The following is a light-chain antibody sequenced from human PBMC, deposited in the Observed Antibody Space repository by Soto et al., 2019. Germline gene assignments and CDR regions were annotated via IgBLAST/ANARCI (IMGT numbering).Light chain of an antibody. CDR3: HQRYDIPT. CDR2: AAS. Sequence: ITLTQFPSTLSAPVGDRVTITCRPSQEISIDLGWYQQKPGKAPKRRIYAASSLQSGVPSRFSGSGSGTDFTLTVSSLQPEDFATYYCHQRYDIPTVGQGTRLEIK. J-gene: IGKJ5*01. V-gene: IGKV1-39*01. CDR1: QEISID.